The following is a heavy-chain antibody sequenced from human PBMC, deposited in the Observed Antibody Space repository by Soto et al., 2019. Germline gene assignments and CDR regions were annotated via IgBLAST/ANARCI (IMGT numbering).Heavy chain of an antibody. CDR1: GYTFTSYG. V-gene: IGHV1-18*04. Sequence: ASVKVSCKASGYTFTSYGISWVRQAPGQGLEWMGWISLYSDGTNYAQKFQGRVSMTTDTSTTTAYMELRSLGSDDTAVYYCARVVPGAEAWFGPWGQGTLVTVYS. CDR3: ARVVPGAEAWFGP. J-gene: IGHJ5*02. CDR2: ISLYSDGT. D-gene: IGHD2-2*01.